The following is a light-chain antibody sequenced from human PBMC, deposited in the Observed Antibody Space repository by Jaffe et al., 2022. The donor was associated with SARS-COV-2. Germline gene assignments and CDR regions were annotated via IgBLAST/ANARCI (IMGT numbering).Light chain of an antibody. CDR3: MQGALWPYT. CDR2: KVS. V-gene: IGKV2-30*01. Sequence: DVVVTQSPLSLPVTLGQPASISCRSSQSLVSSDGNTYLNWFHQRPGQSPRRLIYKVSNRGSGVPDRFSGSGSGTEFTLKISRVEAEDVGIYYCMQGALWPYTFGQGTKLEIK. J-gene: IGKJ2*01. CDR1: QSLVSSDGNTY.